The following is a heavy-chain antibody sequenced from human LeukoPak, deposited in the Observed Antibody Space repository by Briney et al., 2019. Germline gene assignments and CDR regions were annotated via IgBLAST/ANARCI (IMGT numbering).Heavy chain of an antibody. CDR3: AKEGYDILTGPAYFDY. D-gene: IGHD3-9*01. CDR2: ISYDGSNK. V-gene: IGHV3-30*18. J-gene: IGHJ4*02. Sequence: GRSLRLSCAASGFTFSSYGMHWVRQAPGKGLEWVAVISYDGSNKYCADSVKGRFTISRDNSKNTLYLQMNSLRAEDTAVYYCAKEGYDILTGPAYFDYWGQGTLVTVSS. CDR1: GFTFSSYG.